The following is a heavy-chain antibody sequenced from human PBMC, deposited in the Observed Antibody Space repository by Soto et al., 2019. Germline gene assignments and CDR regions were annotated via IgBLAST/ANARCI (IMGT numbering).Heavy chain of an antibody. Sequence: QVRLVQSGAEVKKPGSSVKVSCKASGGTFSSYAISWVRQAPGQGLEWMGGIIPIFGTANYAQKFQGRVTITADESTSTAYMELSSLRSEDTAVYYCARERLTSGYYYGGRYWGQGTLVTVSS. D-gene: IGHD3-22*01. V-gene: IGHV1-69*01. CDR1: GGTFSSYA. CDR2: IIPIFGTA. CDR3: ARERLTSGYYYGGRY. J-gene: IGHJ4*02.